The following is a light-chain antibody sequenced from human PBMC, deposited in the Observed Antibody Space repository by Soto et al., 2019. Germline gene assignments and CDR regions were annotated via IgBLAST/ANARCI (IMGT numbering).Light chain of an antibody. CDR1: QSVNNN. J-gene: IGKJ1*01. CDR3: QQYNKWPWT. CDR2: GAS. V-gene: IGKV3-15*01. Sequence: EIVMTQSPATLSVSPGERATLSCRASQSVNNNLACHQQKPGQAPRLLIYGASTRATDIPARFSGSGSGTEFTLTISSLQSEDFAVYYCQQYNKWPWTFGQGTKVEIK.